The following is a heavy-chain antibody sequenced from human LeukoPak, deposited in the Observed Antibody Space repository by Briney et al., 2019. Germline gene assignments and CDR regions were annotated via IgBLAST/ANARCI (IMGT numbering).Heavy chain of an antibody. CDR3: ARGVLLVPAAARNWFDP. V-gene: IGHV4-61*02. J-gene: IGHJ5*02. Sequence: PSETLSLTCTVSGGSISSGSYSWSWIRQPAGKGLEWIGRIYTSGSTKYNPSLNSRVTISLDTSENQFSLKLSSVTAADTAVYYCARGVLLVPAAARNWFDPWGQGTLVTVSS. CDR2: IYTSGST. D-gene: IGHD2-2*01. CDR1: GGSISSGSYS.